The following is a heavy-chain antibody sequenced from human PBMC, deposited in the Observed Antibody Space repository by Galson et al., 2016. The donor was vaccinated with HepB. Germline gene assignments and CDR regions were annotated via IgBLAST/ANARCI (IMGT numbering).Heavy chain of an antibody. CDR1: GFMFNNYG. Sequence: SLRLSCAASGFMFNNYGMHWVRQAPGKGLEWVAGLSYNGVNHHYSDSVMGRFTVSRDNSKSTLYLQMDSLRPEDTAVYYCTKQVAEGGLGDTWGQGTRVTVSS. V-gene: IGHV3-30*18. J-gene: IGHJ5*02. D-gene: IGHD5-12*01. CDR2: LSYNGVNH. CDR3: TKQVAEGGLGDT.